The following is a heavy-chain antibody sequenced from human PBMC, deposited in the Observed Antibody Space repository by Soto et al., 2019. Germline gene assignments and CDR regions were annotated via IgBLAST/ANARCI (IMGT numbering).Heavy chain of an antibody. J-gene: IGHJ5*02. V-gene: IGHV3-23*01. Sequence: EVQLLESGGGLVQPGGSLRLSCAASGFTFSSYAMSWVRQAPGKGLEWVSAISGSGGSTYYADSVKGRFTISRDNSXMTLYLQMNSLRAEDTAVYYCAKEVSVAGVYNWFDPWGQGTLVTVSS. D-gene: IGHD6-19*01. CDR3: AKEVSVAGVYNWFDP. CDR1: GFTFSSYA. CDR2: ISGSGGST.